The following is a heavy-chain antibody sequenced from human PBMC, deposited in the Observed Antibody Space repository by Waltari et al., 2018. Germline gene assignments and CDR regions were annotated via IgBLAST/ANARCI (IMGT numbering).Heavy chain of an antibody. CDR3: ARDRGRGLYFDS. V-gene: IGHV4-4*02. D-gene: IGHD2-15*01. CDR1: GGSVSSSDW. J-gene: IGHJ4*02. CDR2: VHGSGKS. Sequence: QLQLQESGPGLVKPSGTLSLTCDVSGGSVSSSDWWSWVRHSPGKGLEWIGQVHGSGKSYYNPSFASRVTVSLETSTNQFSLKVTSATAADTAVYYCARDRGRGLYFDSWGQGTLVTVSP.